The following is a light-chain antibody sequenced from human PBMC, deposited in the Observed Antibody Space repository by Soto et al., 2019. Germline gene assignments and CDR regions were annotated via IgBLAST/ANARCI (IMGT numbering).Light chain of an antibody. V-gene: IGKV3-15*01. CDR3: QQYKDGRYT. CDR2: ATS. J-gene: IGKJ2*01. CDR1: QSVSSN. Sequence: EVVLTQSPDTLSLPPGERATLSCRASQSVSSNLAWYQQKPGQAPRLLIYATSTRATDIPARFSGSGSETEFTLTISSLQSEDFAVYFCQQYKDGRYTFGQGTKVDIK.